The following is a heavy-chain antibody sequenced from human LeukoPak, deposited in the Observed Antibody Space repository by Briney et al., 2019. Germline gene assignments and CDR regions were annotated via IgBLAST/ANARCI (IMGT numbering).Heavy chain of an antibody. D-gene: IGHD3-22*01. J-gene: IGHJ4*02. V-gene: IGHV1-46*01. CDR1: GYTFSSYY. CDR2: INPSGGST. Sequence: GASVKVSCKASGYTFSSYYMHWVRQAPGQGLEWMGIINPSGGSTIYAHNFQGRVTMTRDMSTSTVYMELSSLRSEDTAVYYCARGTLNYYDDSTYGLFDSWGQGTLVTVSS. CDR3: ARGTLNYYDDSTYGLFDS.